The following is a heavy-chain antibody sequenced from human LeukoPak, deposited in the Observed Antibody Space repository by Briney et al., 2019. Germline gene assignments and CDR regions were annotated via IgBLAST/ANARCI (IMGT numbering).Heavy chain of an antibody. J-gene: IGHJ6*02. Sequence: ASVKVSCKASGYTFTGYYMHWVRQAPGQGLEWMGWINPNSGGTNYAQKFQGRVTMTRDTSISTAYMELSRLRSDDTAVYYCARDSTMVRGPNSVYYYYGMDVWGQGTTVTVSS. V-gene: IGHV1-2*02. D-gene: IGHD3-10*01. CDR1: GYTFTGYY. CDR3: ARDSTMVRGPNSVYYYYGMDV. CDR2: INPNSGGT.